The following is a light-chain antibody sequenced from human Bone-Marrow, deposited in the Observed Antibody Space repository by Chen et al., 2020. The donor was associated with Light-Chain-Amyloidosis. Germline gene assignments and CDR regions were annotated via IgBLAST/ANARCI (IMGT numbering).Light chain of an antibody. CDR3: SSYTITNTLV. CDR1: SSDVGGDNH. J-gene: IGLJ1*01. CDR2: EVT. V-gene: IGLV2-14*01. Sequence: QFALTQPASVSGSPGQSINNACTGTSSDVGGDNHVSWYQQHPDKAPKLMIYEVTNRPSWVPDRFSGSKSDNTASLTISGLQTEDEADYFCSSYTITNTLVFGSGTRVTVL.